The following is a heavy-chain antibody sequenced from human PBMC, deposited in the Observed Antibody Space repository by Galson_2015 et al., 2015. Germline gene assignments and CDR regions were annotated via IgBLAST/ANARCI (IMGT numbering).Heavy chain of an antibody. CDR3: ARDRPIYGDTIRYDAFDI. J-gene: IGHJ3*02. D-gene: IGHD4-17*01. CDR1: GYTFTSYA. Sequence: SVKVSCKASGYTFTSYAMHWVRQAPGQRLEWMGWINAGNGNTKYSQKFQGRVTITSDTSASTAYMELSSLRSAETAVYYCARDRPIYGDTIRYDAFDIWGKGTMVTVSS. CDR2: INAGNGNT. V-gene: IGHV1-3*01.